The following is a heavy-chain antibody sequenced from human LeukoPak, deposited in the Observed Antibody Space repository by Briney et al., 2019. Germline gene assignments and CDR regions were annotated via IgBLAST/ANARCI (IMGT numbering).Heavy chain of an antibody. CDR1: GFTFSSYT. V-gene: IGHV3-21*01. CDR3: ARDGSSWYGTSFDP. CDR2: ISSSSSYI. D-gene: IGHD6-13*01. J-gene: IGHJ5*02. Sequence: PGGSLRLSCAASGFTFSSYTMNWVRRAPGKGLEWVSSISSSSSYIYYADSVKGRFTISRDNAKNSLYLQMNSLRAEDTAVYYCARDGSSWYGTSFDPWGQGTLVTVSS.